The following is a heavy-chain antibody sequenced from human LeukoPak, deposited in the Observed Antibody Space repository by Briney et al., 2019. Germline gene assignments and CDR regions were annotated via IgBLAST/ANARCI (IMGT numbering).Heavy chain of an antibody. D-gene: IGHD2-21*01. Sequence: WGSLRLSCAASGFTFGSYGMHWGCKGPAQGLELVTFIRSDGSNKYYADSVKGRFTISRDNSKNTLYLQMNSLRAEDTAVYYCAASGPRILWGTDYWGQGTLVTVSS. V-gene: IGHV3-30*02. CDR1: GFTFGSYG. CDR2: IRSDGSNK. CDR3: AASGPRILWGTDY. J-gene: IGHJ4*02.